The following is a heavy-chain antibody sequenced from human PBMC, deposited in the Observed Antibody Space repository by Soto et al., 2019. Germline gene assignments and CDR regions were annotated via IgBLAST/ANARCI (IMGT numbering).Heavy chain of an antibody. Sequence: QVQLVESGGGVVQPGRSLRLSCAASGFTFSSYAMHWVRQAPGKGLEWVAVISYDGSNKYYADSVKGRFTISRDNSKNTLYLQMNSLRAEDTAVYYCARDVEYSSSGILDYWGQGTLVTVSS. CDR3: ARDVEYSSSGILDY. CDR2: ISYDGSNK. CDR1: GFTFSSYA. D-gene: IGHD6-6*01. V-gene: IGHV3-30-3*01. J-gene: IGHJ4*02.